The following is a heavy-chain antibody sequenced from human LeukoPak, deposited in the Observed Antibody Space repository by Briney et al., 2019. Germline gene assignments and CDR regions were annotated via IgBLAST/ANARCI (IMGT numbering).Heavy chain of an antibody. V-gene: IGHV4-30-2*01. CDR3: ARGNPPGHRGGYFDL. J-gene: IGHJ2*01. D-gene: IGHD1-14*01. CDR2: IYHSGST. CDR1: GGSISSGGYS. Sequence: TLSLTRAVSGGSISSGGYSWSWIRQPPGKGLEWIGYIYHSGSTYYNPSLKSRVTISVDRSKNQFSLKLSSVTAADTAVYYCARGNPPGHRGGYFDLWGRGTLVTVSS.